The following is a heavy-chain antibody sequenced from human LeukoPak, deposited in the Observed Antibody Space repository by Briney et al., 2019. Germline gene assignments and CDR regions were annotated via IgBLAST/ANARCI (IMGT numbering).Heavy chain of an antibody. D-gene: IGHD5-12*01. Sequence: GGSLRLSCAASGFTFSSYSMNWVRQAPGKGLEWVSSISSSSSYIYYADSVKGRFTISRDDAKNSLYLQMNSLRAEDTAVYYCARALAALAPTDYWGQGTLVTVSS. J-gene: IGHJ4*02. V-gene: IGHV3-21*04. CDR2: ISSSSSYI. CDR1: GFTFSSYS. CDR3: ARALAALAPTDY.